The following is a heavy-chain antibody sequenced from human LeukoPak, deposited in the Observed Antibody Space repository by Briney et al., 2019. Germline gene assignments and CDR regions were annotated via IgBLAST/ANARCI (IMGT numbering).Heavy chain of an antibody. CDR1: GFTFSKSP. Sequence: GGSLRLSCAASGFTFSKSPMTWVRQALGKGLEWVSTISDSGGDTYHADSVKGRFTIFRDNSMNRLYLQMNSLRAEDTAIYYCATGAYFADWGQGTLVTVSS. J-gene: IGHJ4*02. CDR2: ISDSGGDT. D-gene: IGHD2-21*01. CDR3: ATGAYFAD. V-gene: IGHV3-23*01.